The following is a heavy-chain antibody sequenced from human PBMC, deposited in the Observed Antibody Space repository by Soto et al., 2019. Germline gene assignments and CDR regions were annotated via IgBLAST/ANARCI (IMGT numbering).Heavy chain of an antibody. Sequence: PSQTLSLTCAISGDSVSSNTADWNWIRSSPSRGLEWLGRTYYRSNWRHDYAVSVKSRITVNPDTSNNHFSLQLNSVTPDDTAVYYCARGVAGSGFDLWGQGTLVTVFS. V-gene: IGHV6-1*01. J-gene: IGHJ4*02. CDR3: ARGVAGSGFDL. CDR2: TYYRSNWRH. D-gene: IGHD6-19*01. CDR1: GDSVSSNTAD.